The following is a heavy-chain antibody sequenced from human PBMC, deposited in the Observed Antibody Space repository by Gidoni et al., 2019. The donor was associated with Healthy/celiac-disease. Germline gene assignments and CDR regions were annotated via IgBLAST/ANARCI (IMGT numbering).Heavy chain of an antibody. V-gene: IGHV4-59*01. CDR1: GGSISSYY. CDR2: IYYSGST. CDR3: ARGRYDYVWGSP. Sequence: QVQLQESGPGLVTPSETLSLTCTVSGGSISSYYWSWIRQPPGKGLEWIGYIYYSGSTNYNPSLKSRVTISVDTSKNQFSLKLSSVTAADTAVYYCARGRYDYVWGSPWGQGTLVTVSS. J-gene: IGHJ5*02. D-gene: IGHD3-16*01.